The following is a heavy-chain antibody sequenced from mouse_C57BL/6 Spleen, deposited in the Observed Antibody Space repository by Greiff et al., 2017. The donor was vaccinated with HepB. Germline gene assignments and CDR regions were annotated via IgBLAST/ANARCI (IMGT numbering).Heavy chain of an antibody. CDR2: INPGSGGT. V-gene: IGHV1-54*01. D-gene: IGHD2-5*01. J-gene: IGHJ4*01. CDR3: AISSKGDYYAMDY. CDR1: GYAFTNYL. Sequence: QVQLQQSGAELVRPGTSVKVSCKASGYAFTNYLIEWVKQRPGQGLEWIGVINPGSGGTNYNEKFKGKATLTADKSSSTAYMQLSSLTSEDSAVYFCAISSKGDYYAMDYWGQGTSVTVSS.